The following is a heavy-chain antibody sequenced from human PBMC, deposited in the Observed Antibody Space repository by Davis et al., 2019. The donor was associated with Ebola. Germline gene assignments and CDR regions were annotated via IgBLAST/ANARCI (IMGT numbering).Heavy chain of an antibody. J-gene: IGHJ4*02. Sequence: GESLKISCAASGVTFSDYSMNWVRQAPGKGLEWVSAVSGSGESTYYADSVKGRFTISRDNSKNTLHLEMNSLRDEDTAVYYCARMIYYGDYRYFDYWGQGTLVTVSS. V-gene: IGHV3-23*01. D-gene: IGHD4-17*01. CDR2: VSGSGEST. CDR1: GVTFSDYS. CDR3: ARMIYYGDYRYFDY.